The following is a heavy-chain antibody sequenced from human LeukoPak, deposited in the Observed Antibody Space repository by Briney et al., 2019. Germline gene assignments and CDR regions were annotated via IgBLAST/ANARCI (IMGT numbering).Heavy chain of an antibody. V-gene: IGHV1-69*13. Sequence: ASVKVSCKASGGTFSSYAISWVRQAPGQGLEWMGGIIPIFGTANYAQKFQGRVTITADETTSTAYMELSSLRSEDTAVYYCARDFEWLPFDPWGQGTLVTVSS. CDR3: ARDFEWLPFDP. J-gene: IGHJ5*02. CDR1: GGTFSSYA. CDR2: IIPIFGTA. D-gene: IGHD5-12*01.